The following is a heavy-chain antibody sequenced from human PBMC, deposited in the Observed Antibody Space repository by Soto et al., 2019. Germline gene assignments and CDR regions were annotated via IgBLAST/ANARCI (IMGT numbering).Heavy chain of an antibody. J-gene: IGHJ4*02. V-gene: IGHV1-18*03. CDR2: ISAYNGNT. Sequence: QVQLVQSGAEVKKPGASVKVSCKASGYSFTSYGISWVRQAPGQGLEWMGWISAYNGNTKYAQKLEGRVTMTTDTSTSTGYMELGGLISDDMGVYYCARDVAVAVIDYWGQGTLVTVSS. CDR1: GYSFTSYG. D-gene: IGHD6-19*01. CDR3: ARDVAVAVIDY.